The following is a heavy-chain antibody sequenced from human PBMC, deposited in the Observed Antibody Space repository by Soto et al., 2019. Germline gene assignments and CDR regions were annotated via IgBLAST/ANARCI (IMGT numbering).Heavy chain of an antibody. J-gene: IGHJ6*02. CDR3: AKDYIAAAGYYYYYGMDV. Sequence: GGSLRLSCAASGFTFSSCAMHWVRQAPGKGLEWVAVISYDGSNKYYADSVKGRFTISRDNSKNTLYLQMNSLRAEDTAVYYCAKDYIAAAGYYYYYGMDVWGQGTTVTVSS. CDR2: ISYDGSNK. D-gene: IGHD6-13*01. V-gene: IGHV3-30*04. CDR1: GFTFSSCA.